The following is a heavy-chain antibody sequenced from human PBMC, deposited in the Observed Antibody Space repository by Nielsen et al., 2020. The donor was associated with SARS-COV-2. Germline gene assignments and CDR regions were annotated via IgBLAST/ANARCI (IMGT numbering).Heavy chain of an antibody. Sequence: GESLKISCAASGFTFSDYYMSWIRQTPGKGLEWVSYITNTDAKYYADSVKGRFTISRDNAQSSLYLHMNSLRAEDTAVYYCASSGWLDHWGQGTLVTVSS. CDR3: ASSGWLDH. V-gene: IGHV3-11*04. D-gene: IGHD6-19*01. CDR2: ITNTDAK. J-gene: IGHJ4*02. CDR1: GFTFSDYY.